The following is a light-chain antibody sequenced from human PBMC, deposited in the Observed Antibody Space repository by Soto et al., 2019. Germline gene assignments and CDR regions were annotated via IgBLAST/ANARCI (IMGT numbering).Light chain of an antibody. CDR1: SSDVGGYNY. Sequence: QSVLTQPASVSGSPGQSITIPCPGTSSDVGGYNYVSWYQQHPGKAPKLMIYEVSKRPSGVPDRFSGSKSGNTASLTVSGLQAEDEADYYCNSYAGSNNWVFGGGTKLTVL. J-gene: IGLJ3*02. CDR3: NSYAGSNNWV. V-gene: IGLV2-8*01. CDR2: EVS.